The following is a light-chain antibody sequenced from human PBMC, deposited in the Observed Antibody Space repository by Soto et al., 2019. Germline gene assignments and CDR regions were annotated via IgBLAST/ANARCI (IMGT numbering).Light chain of an antibody. V-gene: IGKV3-15*01. J-gene: IGKJ4*01. CDR3: QQYNNWPLTLT. CDR2: GAS. Sequence: EIVMTQSPATLYLSPGERATLSCRASQSVSSNLAWYQQKPGQAPRLLIYGASTRATGIPARFSGSGSGTEFTLTISSLQSEDFAVYYCQQYNNWPLTLTFGGGTKVEIK. CDR1: QSVSSN.